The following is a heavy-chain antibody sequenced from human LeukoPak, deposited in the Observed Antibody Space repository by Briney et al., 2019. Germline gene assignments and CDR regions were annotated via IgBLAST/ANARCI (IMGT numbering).Heavy chain of an antibody. D-gene: IGHD3-22*01. CDR3: ARDRDSSGYYYESTPFDY. Sequence: GGSLRLSCAASGFTFSSYAMSWVRQAPGKGLEWVSAISGSGGSTYYADSVKGRFTISRDNSKNTLYLQMSSLRAEDTAVYYCARDRDSSGYYYESTPFDYWGQGTLVTVSS. J-gene: IGHJ4*02. CDR2: ISGSGGST. CDR1: GFTFSSYA. V-gene: IGHV3-23*01.